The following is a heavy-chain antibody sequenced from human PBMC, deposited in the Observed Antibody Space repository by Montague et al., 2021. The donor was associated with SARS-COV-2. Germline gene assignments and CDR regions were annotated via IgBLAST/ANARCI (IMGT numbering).Heavy chain of an antibody. V-gene: IGHV3-74*01. D-gene: IGHD3-3*01. CDR1: GFTFSSYW. CDR2: INSDGSST. J-gene: IGHJ6*03. CDR3: ARDSGRYYDFWSGCYNSHYYYYMDV. Sequence: SLRLSCAASGFTFSSYWMHWVRQAPGKGLVWVSRINSDGSSTSYADSVKGRFTISRDNAKNTLYLQMNSLRAEDTAVYYCARDSGRYYDFWSGCYNSHYYYYMDVWGKGTTVTVSS.